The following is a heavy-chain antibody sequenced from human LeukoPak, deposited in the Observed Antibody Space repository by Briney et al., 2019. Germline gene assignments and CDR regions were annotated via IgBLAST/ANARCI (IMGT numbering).Heavy chain of an antibody. CDR2: IYHSGST. CDR1: GGSTSSYY. D-gene: IGHD3-22*01. V-gene: IGHV4-59*01. CDR3: ACLTTADAFDI. J-gene: IGHJ3*02. Sequence: PSETLSLTCTVSGGSTSSYYWSWIRQPPGKGLEWIGYIYHSGSTNYNPSLKSRVTISVDTSKNQFSLSLSSVTAADTAVYYCACLTTADAFDIWGQGTMVTVSS.